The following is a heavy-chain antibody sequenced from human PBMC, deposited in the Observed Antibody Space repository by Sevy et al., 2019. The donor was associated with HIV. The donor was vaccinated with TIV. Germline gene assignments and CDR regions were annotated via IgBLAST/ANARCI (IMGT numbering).Heavy chain of an antibody. CDR2: LSGSGGST. CDR1: GFTFSSYA. J-gene: IGHJ3*02. CDR3: AKDRVWELGDAFDI. D-gene: IGHD6-13*01. V-gene: IGHV3-23*01. Sequence: GGSLRLSCAASGFTFSSYAMNWVRQAPGKGLEWVSGLSGSGGSTNYADSVKGRFTISRDNSKNTLYLQMSSLRAEDTAVYYCAKDRVWELGDAFDIWAQGTMVTVSS.